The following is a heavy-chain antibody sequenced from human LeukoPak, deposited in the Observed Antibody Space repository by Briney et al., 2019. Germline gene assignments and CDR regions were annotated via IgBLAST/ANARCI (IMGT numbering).Heavy chain of an antibody. CDR3: ARTFYNRLTGYYADRYDS. V-gene: IGHV4-39*07. Sequence: SETLSLTCTVSGGSISSSSYYWGWIRQPPGKGLEWIGSIYYSGSTYYNPSLKSRVSMSVDTSKNQFSLKLTSVTAADTAVYYCARTFYNRLTGYYADRYDSWGQGTLVTVSS. D-gene: IGHD3-9*01. CDR2: IYYSGST. CDR1: GGSISSSSYY. J-gene: IGHJ4*02.